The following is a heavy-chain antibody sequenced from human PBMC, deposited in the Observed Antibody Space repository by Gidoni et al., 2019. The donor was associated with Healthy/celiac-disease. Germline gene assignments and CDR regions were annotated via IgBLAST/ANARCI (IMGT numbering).Heavy chain of an antibody. D-gene: IGHD6-13*01. Sequence: QVQLVESGGGLGKPGGSLRLSCAASGMTFSDYYMSWIRQAPGKGLWWVSYISSSSSYTNYADSVKGRFTISRDNAKNSLYLQMNSLRAEDTAVYYCARDDGYSSSWYGVYWGQGTLVTVSS. J-gene: IGHJ4*02. CDR3: ARDDGYSSSWYGVY. CDR2: ISSSSSYT. V-gene: IGHV3-11*05. CDR1: GMTFSDYY.